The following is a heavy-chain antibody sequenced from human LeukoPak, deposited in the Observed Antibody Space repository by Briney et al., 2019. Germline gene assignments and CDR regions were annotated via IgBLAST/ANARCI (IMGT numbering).Heavy chain of an antibody. CDR2: IHPGTGDT. CDR1: GYNFTGYH. D-gene: IGHD6-6*01. V-gene: IGHV1-2*02. CDR3: ARKGAEYSRSPLLNAWFDP. Sequence: GASVKVSCKPSGYNFTGYHIHWVRQAPGQGLEWMGWIHPGTGDTRYTRKFQGRVTMTRDTSINTAYLELSGLKSNDTAVYYCARKGAEYSRSPLLNAWFDPWGQGTLITVSS. J-gene: IGHJ5*02.